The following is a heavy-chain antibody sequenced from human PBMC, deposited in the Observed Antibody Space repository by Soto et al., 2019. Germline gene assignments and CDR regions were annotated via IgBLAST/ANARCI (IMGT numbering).Heavy chain of an antibody. D-gene: IGHD2-8*01. CDR1: GDSVSSKSVA. V-gene: IGHV6-1*01. CDR2: TYYRSKWYY. J-gene: IGHJ4*02. CDR3: AREGHCTSGVYFGDY. Sequence: PSQTLSLTCVISGDSVSSKSVAWNWIRQSPSRGLEWLGRTYYRSKWYYDYAVSVNSRITITPDTSKNQFSLQLNSVTPEDTAVYYCAREGHCTSGVYFGDYWGRGILVTVSS.